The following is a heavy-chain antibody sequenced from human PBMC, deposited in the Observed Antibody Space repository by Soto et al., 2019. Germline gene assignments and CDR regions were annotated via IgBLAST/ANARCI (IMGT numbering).Heavy chain of an antibody. CDR2: IYWDDDK. Sequence: QITLKESGPTLVKPTQTLTLTCTFSGFSLSTSGVGVGWIRQPPGKALEWLALIYWDDDKRYSPSLKSRLTITKDTSKNRVVLTMTNMDPVDTATYYCAHSSCSSTSCYALYFDLWGRGTLVTVSS. CDR3: AHSSCSSTSCYALYFDL. D-gene: IGHD2-2*01. CDR1: GFSLSTSGVG. V-gene: IGHV2-5*02. J-gene: IGHJ2*01.